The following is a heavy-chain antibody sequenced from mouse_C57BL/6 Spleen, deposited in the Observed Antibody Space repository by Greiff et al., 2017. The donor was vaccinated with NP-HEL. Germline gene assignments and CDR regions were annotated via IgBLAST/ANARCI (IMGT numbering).Heavy chain of an antibody. Sequence: EVKLVESGGGLVKPGGSLTLSCAASGFTFSAYGMHWVRQAPEKGLEWVAYISSGSSTIYYADTVKGRFTISRDNAKNTLFLQMTSLRAEDTAMYYCARVGNPHAMDYWGQGTSVTVSS. CDR1: GFTFSAYG. V-gene: IGHV5-17*01. CDR2: ISSGSSTI. CDR3: ARVGNPHAMDY. J-gene: IGHJ4*01. D-gene: IGHD2-1*01.